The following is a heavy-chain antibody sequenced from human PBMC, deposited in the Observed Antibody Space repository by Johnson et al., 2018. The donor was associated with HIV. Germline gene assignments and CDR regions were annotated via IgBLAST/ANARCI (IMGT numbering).Heavy chain of an antibody. Sequence: VQLVESGGGLVQPGGSLRLSCAASGFTVSSNYMSWVRQAPGKGLEWVSVIYSGGSTYYADSVKGRFTISRDNSKNTLYLQMNNLRDEDTAVYYCVTADRGSAWGQGTTVTVSS. D-gene: IGHD1-26*01. CDR1: GFTVSSNY. CDR3: VTADRGSA. J-gene: IGHJ3*01. CDR2: IYSGGST. V-gene: IGHV3-66*01.